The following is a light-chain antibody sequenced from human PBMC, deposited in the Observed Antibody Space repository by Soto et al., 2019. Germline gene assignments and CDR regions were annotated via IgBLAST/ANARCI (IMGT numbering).Light chain of an antibody. J-gene: IGKJ1*01. CDR1: QSVSRH. Sequence: EILLTQSPGTRSLSPGERATLSCRASQSVSRHLAWYQQKPGQAPRLLIYDASNRATGIPVRFSGSGSGTDFTLTISSLEPGDFAVYYCQQRSNWPTWTFGQGTKVDIK. CDR3: QQRSNWPTWT. CDR2: DAS. V-gene: IGKV3-11*01.